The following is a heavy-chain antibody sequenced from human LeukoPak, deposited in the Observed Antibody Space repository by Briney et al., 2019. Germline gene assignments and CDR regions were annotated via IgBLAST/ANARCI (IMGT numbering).Heavy chain of an antibody. CDR1: GYTFTSYD. Sequence: SVKVSCKASGYTFTSYDINWVRQAPGQGLEWMGRIIPILGIANYAQKFQGRVTITADKSTSTAYMELSSLRSEDTAVYYCARDSFEAGFDYWGQGTLVTVSS. CDR3: ARDSFEAGFDY. D-gene: IGHD6-13*01. CDR2: IIPILGIA. J-gene: IGHJ4*02. V-gene: IGHV1-69*04.